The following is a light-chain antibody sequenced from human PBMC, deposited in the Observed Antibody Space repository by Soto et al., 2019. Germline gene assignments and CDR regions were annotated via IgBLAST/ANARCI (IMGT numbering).Light chain of an antibody. J-gene: IGKJ2*01. Sequence: EIVLTQSPGTLSLSPGERATLSCRASQSVSGSYLAWYQQIPGQAPRLLIYGASSRATGIPDRFSGSGSGTDFTLAISRLEPEDFAVYYCQQYGSSPGTFGQVTKLEIK. CDR1: QSVSGSY. V-gene: IGKV3-20*01. CDR2: GAS. CDR3: QQYGSSPGT.